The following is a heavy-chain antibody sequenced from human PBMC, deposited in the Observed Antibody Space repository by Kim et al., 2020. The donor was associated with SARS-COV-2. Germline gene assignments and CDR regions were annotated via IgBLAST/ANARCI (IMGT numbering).Heavy chain of an antibody. CDR1: GGSISSSSYY. J-gene: IGHJ4*02. D-gene: IGHD4-17*01. CDR3: ARDRGDHPFD. Sequence: SETLSLTCTVSGGSISSSSYYWGWIRQPPGKGLEWIGSIYYSGSTYYNPSLKSRVTISVDTSKNQFSLKLSSVTAADTAVYYCARDRGDHPFDWGQGTLVTVSS. V-gene: IGHV4-39*07. CDR2: IYYSGST.